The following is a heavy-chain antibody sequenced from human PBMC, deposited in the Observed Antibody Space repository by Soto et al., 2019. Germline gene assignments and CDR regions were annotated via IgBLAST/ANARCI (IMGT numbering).Heavy chain of an antibody. J-gene: IGHJ5*02. D-gene: IGHD5-12*01. CDR2: INHSGST. CDR1: GGSFSGYY. CDR3: ARVRTGYSGYDFDP. Sequence: QVQLQQWGAGLLKPSETLSLTCAVYGGSFSGYYWSWIRQPPGKGLEWIGEINHSGSTNYNPSLKSRVTISVDTSKNQFSLKLSSVTAADTAVYYCARVRTGYSGYDFDPWGQGTLVTVSS. V-gene: IGHV4-34*01.